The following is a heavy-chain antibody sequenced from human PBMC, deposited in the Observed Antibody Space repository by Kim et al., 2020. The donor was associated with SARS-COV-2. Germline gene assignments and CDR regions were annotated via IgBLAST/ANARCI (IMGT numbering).Heavy chain of an antibody. J-gene: IGHJ3*02. Sequence: SPSFQGQVTISADKSISTAYLQWSSLKASDTAMYYCARLTSAAGPDAFDIWGQGTMVTVSS. CDR3: ARLTSAAGPDAFDI. D-gene: IGHD6-13*01. V-gene: IGHV5-51*01.